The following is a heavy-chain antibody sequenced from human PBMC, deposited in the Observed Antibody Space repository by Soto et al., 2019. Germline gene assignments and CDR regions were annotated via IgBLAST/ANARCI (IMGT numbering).Heavy chain of an antibody. J-gene: IGHJ4*02. CDR3: AKSSSWYYFDY. CDR2: ISYDGSNK. D-gene: IGHD6-13*01. V-gene: IGHV3-30*18. Sequence: QVQLVESGGGVVQPGRSLRLSCAAAGFTFSSYGMHWVRQAPGKGREWVAVISYDGSNKYYADSVKGRFTISRDNSKNTLYLQMNSLRAEDTAVYYWAKSSSWYYFDYWGQGTLVTVSS. CDR1: GFTFSSYG.